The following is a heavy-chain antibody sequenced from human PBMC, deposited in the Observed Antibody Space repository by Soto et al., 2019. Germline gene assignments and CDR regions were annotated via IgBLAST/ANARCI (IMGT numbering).Heavy chain of an antibody. CDR2: MNPNSGNT. CDR1: GYAFTSYD. J-gene: IGHJ6*03. CDR3: ARGVKGGSYYYYYYMDV. Sequence: ASVKVSCKASGYAFTSYDINWVRQATEQGLEWMGWMNPNSGNTGYAQKFQGRVTMTRNTSISTAYMELSSLRSEDTAVYYCARGVKGGSYYYYYYMDVWGKGTTVTVSS. V-gene: IGHV1-8*01. D-gene: IGHD3-16*01.